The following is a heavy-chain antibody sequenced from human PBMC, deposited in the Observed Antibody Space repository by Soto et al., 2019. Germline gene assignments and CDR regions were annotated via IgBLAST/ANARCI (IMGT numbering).Heavy chain of an antibody. V-gene: IGHV3-66*01. J-gene: IGHJ4*02. CDR3: ARGRGSTGYLGREHYFDY. CDR2: IDIGGNT. D-gene: IGHD2-2*01. CDR1: GFSVTNNY. Sequence: EVQVVESGGGLVQPGGSLRLSCAASGFSVTNNYMNWVRQAPGKGLEGVSIIDIGGNTYYADSVKDRFTISRENSRNTLYLHMDSLRAEDTAVYYCARGRGSTGYLGREHYFDYWGQGTLVTVSP.